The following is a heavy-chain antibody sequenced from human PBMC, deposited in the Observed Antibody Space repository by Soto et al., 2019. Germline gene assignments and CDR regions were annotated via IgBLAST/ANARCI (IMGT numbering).Heavy chain of an antibody. CDR3: TKEKSVMYSGYDAFDV. V-gene: IGHV3-48*03. D-gene: IGHD5-12*01. CDR1: GFSFSSYE. CDR2: ISSSGTI. Sequence: AGGSLRLSCAASGFSFSSYEVDWVRQAPGKGLEWVAYISSSGTILYGDSVKGRFTISRDNADNSLYLQMNSLTAEDTAIYYCTKEKSVMYSGYDAFDVWGRGTMVTVSS. J-gene: IGHJ3*01.